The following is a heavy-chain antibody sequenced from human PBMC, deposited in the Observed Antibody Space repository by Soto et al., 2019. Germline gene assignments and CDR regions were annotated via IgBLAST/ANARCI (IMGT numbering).Heavy chain of an antibody. Sequence: EMQLVESGGGLVQPGESLRLSCAASGLTFSSYWMHWVRQAPGKGLVWVSHINSDGSSTNDADFVKGRFTISRDNYQNILYLQMHSLRVEDTAVYYCAGGLSGAYDTSWFDPWGQGTLVTVSS. CDR2: INSDGSST. CDR1: GLTFSSYW. J-gene: IGHJ5*02. V-gene: IGHV3-74*01. D-gene: IGHD5-12*01. CDR3: AGGLSGAYDTSWFDP.